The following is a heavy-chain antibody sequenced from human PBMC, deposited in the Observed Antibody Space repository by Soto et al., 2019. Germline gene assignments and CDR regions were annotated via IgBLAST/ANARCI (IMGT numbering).Heavy chain of an antibody. D-gene: IGHD3-10*01. V-gene: IGHV1-3*01. CDR3: ARRYYGLNAFEI. CDR1: GYTFTSYA. CDR2: INAGNGNT. J-gene: IGHJ3*02. Sequence: ASVKVSCKASGYTFTSYAMHWVRQAPGQRLEWMGWINAGNGNTKYSQKFQGRVTITRDTSASTAYMELSSLRSEDTAVYYCARRYYGLNAFEIWGQGTMVAVSS.